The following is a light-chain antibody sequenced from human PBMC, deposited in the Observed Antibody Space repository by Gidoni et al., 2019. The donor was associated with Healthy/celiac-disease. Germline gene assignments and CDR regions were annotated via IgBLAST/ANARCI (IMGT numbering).Light chain of an antibody. CDR3: QQSYSSPAMT. Sequence: DIQMTQSPASLSSSVGDRVTITCRASQSISSYFIAYQQQTRKDATRLLYYASSLQRGVIPRFCGSGSGTEFTPIISSMQHEEFATYYCQQSYSSPAMTFGGGTKVEIK. CDR2: YAS. V-gene: IGKV1-39*01. J-gene: IGKJ4*02. CDR1: QSISSY.